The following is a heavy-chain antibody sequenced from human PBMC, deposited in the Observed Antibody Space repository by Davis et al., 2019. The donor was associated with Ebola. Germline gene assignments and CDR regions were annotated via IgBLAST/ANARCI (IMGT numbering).Heavy chain of an antibody. V-gene: IGHV5-51*06. Sequence: GESLKISCKASGYSFTNYWTGWVRPMPGKGLEWMGIIYAGDSDTRYSPSFQGQVTIAADKSINTAYLQWSSLKASDTAVYYCARCRSLGSYYYMDVWGNGTSVTVSS. J-gene: IGHJ6*03. CDR2: IYAGDSDT. D-gene: IGHD3-10*01. CDR3: ARCRSLGSYYYMDV. CDR1: GYSFTNYW.